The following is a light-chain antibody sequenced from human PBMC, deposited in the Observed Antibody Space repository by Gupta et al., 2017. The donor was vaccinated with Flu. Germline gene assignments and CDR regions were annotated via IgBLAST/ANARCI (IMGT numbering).Light chain of an antibody. CDR3: SSYTSSSTLL. CDR1: GSDVGAYDS. Sequence: QSALPQPASVSESPGQSITISCTGSGSDVGAYDSVSWYQHHPGKAPKLMIYDVSNRPSGVSNRFSGSKSGSTASLTISGLQADDEADYYCSSYTSSSTLLFGGGTKLTV. CDR2: DVS. J-gene: IGLJ2*01. V-gene: IGLV2-14*01.